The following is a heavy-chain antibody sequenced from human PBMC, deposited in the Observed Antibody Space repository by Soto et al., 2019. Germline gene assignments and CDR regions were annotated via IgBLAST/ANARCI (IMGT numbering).Heavy chain of an antibody. J-gene: IGHJ4*02. CDR2: IIPIFGTP. CDR1: GGTFNNYV. CDR3: AGRCDGTNCLAHLDY. Sequence: SVKVSCKASGGTFNNYVINWVRQAPGQGLEWMAGIIPIFGTPNYAQKFQGRVTITANKSTSTAYMELNSLRSEDTAVYYCAGRCDGTNCLAHLDYRGQRTRGTVSP. V-gene: IGHV1-69*06. D-gene: IGHD2-2*01.